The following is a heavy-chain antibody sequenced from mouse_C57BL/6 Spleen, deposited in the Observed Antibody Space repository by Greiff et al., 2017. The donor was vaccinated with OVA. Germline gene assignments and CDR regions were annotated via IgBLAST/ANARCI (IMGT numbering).Heavy chain of an antibody. CDR1: GFTFTSYW. Sequence: VQLQQSGAELVRPGSSVKLSCKASGFTFTSYWMHWVKQRPKQGLEWIGNIDPADSETHYNQKFKDKATMTADKSSITAYMQLSSLTSEDAAVXYCARDYYGAFAYWGQGTLVTVSA. D-gene: IGHD1-1*01. CDR3: ARDYYGAFAY. V-gene: IGHV1-52*01. CDR2: IDPADSET. J-gene: IGHJ3*01.